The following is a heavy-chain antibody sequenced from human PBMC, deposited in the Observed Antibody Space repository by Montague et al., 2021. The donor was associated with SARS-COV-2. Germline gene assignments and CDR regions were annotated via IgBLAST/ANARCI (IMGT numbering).Heavy chain of an antibody. CDR2: IYWDDAK. J-gene: IGHJ5*02. CDR1: GFSLTTRGVG. V-gene: IGHV2-5*02. D-gene: IGHD1-14*01. Sequence: PALVKPTQTLTLTCTFSGFSLTTRGVGVGWIRRPPGKALEWLALIYWDDAKHYSPSLKSRLTITKDTSKNQVVLTMTNMDPVDTATYYCAHKLYGINRRWFDPWGQGTLVTVSS. CDR3: AHKLYGINRRWFDP.